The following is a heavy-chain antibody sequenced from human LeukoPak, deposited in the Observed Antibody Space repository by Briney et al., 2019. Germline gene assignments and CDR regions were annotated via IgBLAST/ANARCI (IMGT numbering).Heavy chain of an antibody. D-gene: IGHD5-12*01. CDR2: IYHSGST. J-gene: IGHJ4*02. V-gene: IGHV4-4*02. CDR3: ARAGRGYSGYQGY. CDR1: GGSISSSNW. Sequence: PSETLSLTCAVSGGSISSSNWWSWVRQPPGKGLEWIGEIYHSGSTNYNPSLKSRVTISVDTSKNQFSLKLSSVTAADTAVYYCARAGRGYSGYQGYWGQGTLVIVSS.